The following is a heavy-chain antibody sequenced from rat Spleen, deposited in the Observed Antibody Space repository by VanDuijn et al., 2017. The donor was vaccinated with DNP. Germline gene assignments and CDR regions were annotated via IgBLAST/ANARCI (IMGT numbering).Heavy chain of an antibody. CDR2: IIYDGSTT. CDR1: GFTFSDYN. D-gene: IGHD4-6*01. J-gene: IGHJ2*01. V-gene: IGHV5-7*01. CDR3: ARWADYFDY. Sequence: EVKLVASGGGLVQPGRSLKLSCAASGFTFSDYNMAWVRQAPKKGLEWVATIIYDGSTTYYGDSVKGRFTISRDNAKSTLYLQMNSLRSEDMATYYCARWADYFDYWGQGVMVTVSS.